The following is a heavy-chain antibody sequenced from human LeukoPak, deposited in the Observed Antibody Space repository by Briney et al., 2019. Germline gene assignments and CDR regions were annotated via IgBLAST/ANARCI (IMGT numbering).Heavy chain of an antibody. Sequence: GGSLRLSCAASGLTLTSYSMNWVRQAPGKGLEWVSYISGSSSTIYYADSVKGRFTISRDNAKNSLYLQMNSLRAEDTAVYYCARQRAGFTVTTSDYWGQGTLVTVSS. J-gene: IGHJ4*02. CDR1: GLTLTSYS. V-gene: IGHV3-48*01. D-gene: IGHD4-17*01. CDR3: ARQRAGFTVTTSDY. CDR2: ISGSSSTI.